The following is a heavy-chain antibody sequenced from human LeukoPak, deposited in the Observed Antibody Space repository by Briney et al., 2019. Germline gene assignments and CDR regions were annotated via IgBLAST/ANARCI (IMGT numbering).Heavy chain of an antibody. CDR1: GNSFATYG. V-gene: IGHV1-18*01. CDR2: ISAYSGDT. CDR3: AREGKQWLQYYFDY. Sequence: ASVKVSCKASGNSFATYGISWVRQAPGQGLEWMGWISAYSGDTNHAQKLQGRVTMTTDTSTSTAYMELRSLRSDDTAVYYCAREGKQWLQYYFDYWGQGTLVTVSS. J-gene: IGHJ4*02. D-gene: IGHD6-19*01.